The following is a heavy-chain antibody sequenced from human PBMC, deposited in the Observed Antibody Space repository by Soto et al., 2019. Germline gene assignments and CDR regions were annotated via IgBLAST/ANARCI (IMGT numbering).Heavy chain of an antibody. D-gene: IGHD1-20*01. CDR2: INTDGSTT. CDR1: GFTFSRYW. V-gene: IGHV3-74*01. J-gene: IGHJ4*02. CDR3: ARDLNWNQADY. Sequence: GGSLRLSCAASGFTFSRYWMHWVRQAPEKGLVWVSRINTDGSTTNYADSVKGRFTVSRDNTKNTLYLQMNSLRAEDTAVYYCARDLNWNQADYWGQGT.